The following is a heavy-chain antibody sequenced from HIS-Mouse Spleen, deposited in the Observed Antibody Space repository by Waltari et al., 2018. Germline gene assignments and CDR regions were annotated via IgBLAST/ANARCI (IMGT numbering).Heavy chain of an antibody. Sequence: QVQLVESGGGVVQPGRSLSLSCAASGFPFSSYGLHWVRQAPGKGLEWVAVISYDGSNKYYADSVKGRFTISRDNSKNTLYLQMNSLRAEDTAVYYCAKDTSGSYSDYWGQGTLVTVSS. D-gene: IGHD1-26*01. J-gene: IGHJ4*02. CDR1: GFPFSSYG. V-gene: IGHV3-30*18. CDR3: AKDTSGSYSDY. CDR2: ISYDGSNK.